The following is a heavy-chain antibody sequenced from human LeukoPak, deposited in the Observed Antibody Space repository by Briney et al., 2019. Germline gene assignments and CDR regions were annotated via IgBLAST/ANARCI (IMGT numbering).Heavy chain of an antibody. Sequence: PSETLSLTCTVSGGSILSSSYYWGWIRQPPGKGLEWIGSIYYGGSTDYNPSLKSRVIISVDTSKNQFSLKLSSVTAADTAVYYCARDKSYDWLSCWFDPWGQGTLVTVSS. V-gene: IGHV4-39*07. CDR3: ARDKSYDWLSCWFDP. CDR1: GGSILSSSYY. J-gene: IGHJ5*02. D-gene: IGHD3-9*01. CDR2: IYYGGST.